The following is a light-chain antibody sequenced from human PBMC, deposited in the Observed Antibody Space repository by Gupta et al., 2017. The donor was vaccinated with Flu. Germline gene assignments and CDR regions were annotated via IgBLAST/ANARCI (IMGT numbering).Light chain of an antibody. CDR1: MLSKQY. CDR2: KDT. V-gene: IGLV3-25*02. J-gene: IGLJ3*02. Sequence: ELTQPPSVSVPPGQTARITCSGDMLSKQYAYWYQQKPGQAPVLMIYKDTERPSGIPERFSGSTSGTTVTLTISGVQAEDEGDYYCQSSDTTSSGVFGGGTKLTVL. CDR3: QSSDTTSSGV.